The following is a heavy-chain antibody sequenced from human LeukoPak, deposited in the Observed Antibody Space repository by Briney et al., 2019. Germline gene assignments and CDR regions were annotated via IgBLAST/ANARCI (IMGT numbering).Heavy chain of an antibody. Sequence: GGSLRFSCAASGFTFSSYAMSWVRQAPGKGLEWVSAISGSGGSTYYADSVKGRFTISRDNSKNTLYLQMNSLRAEDTAVYYCAKDSGYCTNGVCYSFDYWGQGTLVTVSS. J-gene: IGHJ4*02. D-gene: IGHD2-8*01. V-gene: IGHV3-23*01. CDR2: ISGSGGST. CDR3: AKDSGYCTNGVCYSFDY. CDR1: GFTFSSYA.